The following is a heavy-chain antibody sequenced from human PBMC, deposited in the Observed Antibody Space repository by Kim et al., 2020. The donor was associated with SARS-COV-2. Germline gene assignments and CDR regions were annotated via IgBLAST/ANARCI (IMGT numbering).Heavy chain of an antibody. V-gene: IGHV4-39*01. CDR3: ATLLVWFGESSDY. Sequence: SETLSLTCTVSGGSITTSGYYWGWVRQPPGKGLEWIGSIHYSGSAYYNPSLKSRVTISVDTSKNQFSLKLSSVTAADTAVYYCATLLVWFGESSDYWGQG. J-gene: IGHJ4*02. CDR2: IHYSGSA. CDR1: GGSITTSGYY. D-gene: IGHD3-10*01.